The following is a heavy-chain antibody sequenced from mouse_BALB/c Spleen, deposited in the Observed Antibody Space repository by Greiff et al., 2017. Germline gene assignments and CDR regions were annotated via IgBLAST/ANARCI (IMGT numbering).Heavy chain of an antibody. D-gene: IGHD1-2*01. CDR3: TNDHCAY. CDR1: GYTFTSYW. J-gene: IGHJ3*01. CDR2: IYPGSGST. V-gene: IGHV1S22*01. Sequence: LQQPGSELVRPGASVKLSCKASGYTFTSYWMHWVKQRPGQGLEWIGNIYPGSGSTNYDEKFKSKATLTVDTSSSTAYMQLSSLTSEDSAVYYCTNDHCAYGGQGTLVTVSA.